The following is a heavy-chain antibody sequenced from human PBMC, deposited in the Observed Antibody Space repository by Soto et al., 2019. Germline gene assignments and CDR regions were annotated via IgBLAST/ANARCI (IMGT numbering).Heavy chain of an antibody. D-gene: IGHD2-15*01. CDR3: VRGGGGGLFDP. V-gene: IGHV3-23*01. CDR1: GFICGSYD. Sequence: GGSLRLSCAASGFICGSYDMSWVRQAPGKGLEWVSTILVDGRTFYVDSVKGRFTISRDNAKRSLYLQMMSLTAEDTAIYYCVRGGGGGLFDPWGQGTMVTVSS. J-gene: IGHJ5*02. CDR2: ILVDGRT.